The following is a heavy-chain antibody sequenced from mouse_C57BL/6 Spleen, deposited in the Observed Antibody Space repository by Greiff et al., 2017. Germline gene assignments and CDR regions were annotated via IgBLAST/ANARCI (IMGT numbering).Heavy chain of an antibody. CDR1: GYTFTSYW. CDR3: ARGGYGSSYGYFDV. J-gene: IGHJ1*03. V-gene: IGHV1-55*01. CDR2: IYPGSGST. Sequence: QVQLQQPGAELVKPGASVQMSCKASGYTFTSYWITWVKQRPGQGLEWIGDIYPGSGSTNYNEKFKSKATLTVDTSSSTAYMQLSSLTSEDSAVYYCARGGYGSSYGYFDVWGTGTTVTVSS. D-gene: IGHD1-1*01.